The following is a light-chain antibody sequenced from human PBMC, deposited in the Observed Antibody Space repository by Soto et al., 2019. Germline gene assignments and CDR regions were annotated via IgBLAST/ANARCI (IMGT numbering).Light chain of an antibody. V-gene: IGKV1-5*01. CDR2: AAS. J-gene: IGKJ2*01. CDR3: QQYHSYSYT. Sequence: EIQMTQSPSTLSASVGDRVTITCRASQSISSWLAWYQQKAGKAPKLLIHAASSLQSGVPSRFSGRGSGTEFTLTISSLQPDDFATYYCQQYHSYSYTFGQGTKLEIK. CDR1: QSISSW.